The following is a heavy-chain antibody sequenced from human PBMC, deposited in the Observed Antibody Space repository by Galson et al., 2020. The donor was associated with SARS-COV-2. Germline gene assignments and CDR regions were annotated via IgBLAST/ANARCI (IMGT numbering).Heavy chain of an antibody. D-gene: IGHD6-19*01. V-gene: IGHV3-30*18. CDR2: ISFDGINK. Sequence: GGSLRLSCAASGFTFSSYGIHWVRQAPGKGLEWVAVISFDGINKHYGDSVKGRFTISRDSSKNTVDLQMGSLREEDTAIYYCAKDGVAGRGHFYGMNVWGQGTTVTVSS. CDR1: GFTFSSYG. J-gene: IGHJ6*02. CDR3: AKDGVAGRGHFYGMNV.